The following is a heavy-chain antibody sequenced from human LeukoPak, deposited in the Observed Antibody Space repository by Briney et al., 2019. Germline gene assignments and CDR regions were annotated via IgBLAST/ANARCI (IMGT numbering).Heavy chain of an antibody. CDR3: ARDSGLGSHDAFDI. CDR1: GNTFSIYN. CDR2: ISAYNGNT. J-gene: IGHJ3*02. D-gene: IGHD3-10*01. Sequence: ASVKVSCKASGNTFSIYNMHWVRQAPGQGLEWMGWISAYNGNTNYAQKLQGRVTMTTDTSTSTAYMELRSLRSDDTAVYYCARDSGLGSHDAFDIWGQGTMVTVSS. V-gene: IGHV1-18*04.